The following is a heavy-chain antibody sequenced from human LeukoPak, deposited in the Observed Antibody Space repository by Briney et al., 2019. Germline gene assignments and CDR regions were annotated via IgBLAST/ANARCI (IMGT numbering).Heavy chain of an antibody. D-gene: IGHD2-2*01. CDR1: GFTFSSYA. J-gene: IGHJ6*02. CDR3: AKERCSSTSCYRYYYYGMDV. V-gene: IGHV3-23*01. Sequence: GGSLRLSCAASGFTFSSYAMSWVRQAPGKGLEWVSAISGSGGSTYYADSVKGRFTISRDNSKNTLYLQMNSLRAEDTAVYYCAKERCSSTSCYRYYYYGMDVRGQGTTVTVSS. CDR2: ISGSGGST.